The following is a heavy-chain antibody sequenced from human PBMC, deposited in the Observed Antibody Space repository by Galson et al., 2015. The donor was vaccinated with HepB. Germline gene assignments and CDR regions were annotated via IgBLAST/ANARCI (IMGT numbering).Heavy chain of an antibody. D-gene: IGHD3-10*01. Sequence: SLRLSCAVSGFTFEEYAIHWVRQVPGKGLEWVSGLSWNSAFKGFADSVKDRFIVSRDNAKNSVSLQMNSLRAEDTALYYCAIDFSPYYGTGTYLQSWGQGTLVTVSS. CDR1: GFTFEEYA. CDR3: AIDFSPYYGTGTYLQS. J-gene: IGHJ4*02. V-gene: IGHV3-9*01. CDR2: LSWNSAFK.